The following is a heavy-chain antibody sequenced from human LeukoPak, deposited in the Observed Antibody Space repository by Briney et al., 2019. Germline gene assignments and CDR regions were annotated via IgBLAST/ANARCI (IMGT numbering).Heavy chain of an antibody. J-gene: IGHJ4*02. CDR1: GGTFSSYA. CDR3: ARSMRDSSGYYNTLVDY. Sequence: ASVKVSCKASGGTFSSYAISWVRQAPGQGLEWMGGIIPIFGTANYAQKFQGRVTITTDESTSTAYMELSSLRSEDTAVYYCARSMRDSSGYYNTLVDYWGQGTLVTVSS. V-gene: IGHV1-69*05. CDR2: IIPIFGTA. D-gene: IGHD3-22*01.